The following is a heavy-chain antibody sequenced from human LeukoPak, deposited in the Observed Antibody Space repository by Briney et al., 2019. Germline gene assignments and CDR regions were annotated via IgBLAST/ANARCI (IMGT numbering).Heavy chain of an antibody. D-gene: IGHD6-19*01. CDR1: GGSISSYY. CDR2: IYDSGST. J-gene: IGHJ4*02. Sequence: SETLSLTCTVSGGSISSYYWSWIRQPPGKGLEWIGYIYDSGSTNYNPSLKSRVTISVDTSKNQFSLKLSSVTAADTAVYYCARGAIAVAAPFDYWGQGTLVTVSS. CDR3: ARGAIAVAAPFDY. V-gene: IGHV4-59*01.